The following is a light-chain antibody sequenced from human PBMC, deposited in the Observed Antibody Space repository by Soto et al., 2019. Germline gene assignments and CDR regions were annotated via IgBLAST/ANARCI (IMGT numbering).Light chain of an antibody. CDR2: LGS. J-gene: IGKJ5*01. CDR3: MQSLQDVT. CDR1: QSLLYTNGYNY. Sequence: IVMIQSPLSLPVTPGEAASISCRPSQSLLYTNGYNYLDWYLQKPGQSPQLLIYLGSNRAPVVPDRFSGSGSGTDFKLKISRVEAEDVGVYYCMQSLQDVTFGQGTRLE. V-gene: IGKV2-28*01.